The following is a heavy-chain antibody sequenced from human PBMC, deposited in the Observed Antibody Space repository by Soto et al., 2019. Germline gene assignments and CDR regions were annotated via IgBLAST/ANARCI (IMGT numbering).Heavy chain of an antibody. J-gene: IGHJ5*02. V-gene: IGHV5-51*01. CDR1: GDSFTSYL. CDR2: IYPGESNT. D-gene: IGHD1-26*01. Sequence: GESLKISCKGSGDSFTSYLIGWVRQMPGKGLEWMGIIYPGESNTRYSPSFQGQVTISADKSISTAYLQWSSLKASDTAMYYCARGGPLGARREDWFDPWGQGTLVTVSS. CDR3: ARGGPLGARREDWFDP.